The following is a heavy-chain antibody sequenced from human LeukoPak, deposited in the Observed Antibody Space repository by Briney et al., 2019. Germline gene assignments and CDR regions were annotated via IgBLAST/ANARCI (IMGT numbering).Heavy chain of an antibody. CDR3: ARMARQPTTDYYYEVDY. Sequence: SETLSLTCTASGGSISSYYWSWIRQPPGKGLEWIGYIYYSGSTNYNPSLKSRVTISVDTSKNQFSLKLSSVTAADTAVYYCARMARQPTTDYYYEVDYWGQGTLVTVSS. CDR1: GGSISSYY. D-gene: IGHD3-22*01. J-gene: IGHJ4*02. V-gene: IGHV4-59*01. CDR2: IYYSGST.